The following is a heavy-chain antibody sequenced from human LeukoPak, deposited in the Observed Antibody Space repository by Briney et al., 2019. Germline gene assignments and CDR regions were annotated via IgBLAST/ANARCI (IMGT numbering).Heavy chain of an antibody. J-gene: IGHJ6*03. CDR2: INAGNGNT. D-gene: IGHD4-17*01. Sequence: ASVKVSCKASGGTFSSYAISWVRQAPGQGLEWMGWINAGNGNTKYSQKFQGRVTMTTDTSTSTAYMELRSLKSDDTALYYCARRGGKNYGDYIIYYYYMDVWGKGTTVTVSS. CDR3: ARRGGKNYGDYIIYYYYMDV. V-gene: IGHV1-18*01. CDR1: GGTFSSYA.